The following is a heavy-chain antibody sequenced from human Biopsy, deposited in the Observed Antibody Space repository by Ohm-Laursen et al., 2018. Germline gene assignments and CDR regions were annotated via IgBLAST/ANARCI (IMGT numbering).Heavy chain of an antibody. J-gene: IGHJ5*02. D-gene: IGHD1-7*01. CDR2: LNPVSGNS. CDR3: GRAVRNQLLTDP. V-gene: IGHV1-8*01. CDR1: GYTFTSYD. Sequence: SVKVSCKASGYTFTSYDITWVRQASGRGPEWIGWLNPVSGNSNFGQKFRGRVTVTSDTSISTAYMELSGLTSDDTATYYCGRAVRNQLLTDPWGQGTLVTVTS.